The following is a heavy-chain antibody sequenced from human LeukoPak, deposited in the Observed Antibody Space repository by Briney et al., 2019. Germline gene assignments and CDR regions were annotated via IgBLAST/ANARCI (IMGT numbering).Heavy chain of an antibody. Sequence: SETLSLTCSVSGGSISSHYWSWIRQPPGKGLEWIGYTYYSGSTKYNPSLKSRVTISVDTSKNQFSLKLSSVTAADTAVYYCASGLRLFYYYMDVWGKGTTVTVSS. V-gene: IGHV4-59*11. J-gene: IGHJ6*03. CDR1: GGSISSHY. CDR3: ASGLRLFYYYMDV. CDR2: TYYSGST. D-gene: IGHD2-21*02.